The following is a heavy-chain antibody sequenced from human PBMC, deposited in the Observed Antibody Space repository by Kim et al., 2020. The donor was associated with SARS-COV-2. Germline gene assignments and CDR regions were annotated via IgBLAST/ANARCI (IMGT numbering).Heavy chain of an antibody. CDR3: ARDHGSGSRNRYYYYYGMDV. CDR2: ISAYNGNT. J-gene: IGHJ6*02. CDR1: GYTFTSYG. Sequence: ASVKVSCKASGYTFTSYGISWVRQAPGQGLEWMGWISAYNGNTNYAQKLQGRVTMTTETSTSTAYMELRSLRSDDTAVYYCARDHGSGSRNRYYYYYGMDVWGQGTTVTVSS. D-gene: IGHD3-10*01. V-gene: IGHV1-18*01.